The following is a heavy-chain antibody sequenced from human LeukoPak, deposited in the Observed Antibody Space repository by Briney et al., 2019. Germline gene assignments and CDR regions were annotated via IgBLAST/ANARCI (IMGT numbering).Heavy chain of an antibody. V-gene: IGHV5-51*01. CDR3: ARHKADLDGFDV. J-gene: IGHJ3*01. Sequence: GESLKISCEASGNTFSNLWIAWVRQKPGQGLEYLGMISPADSDTRYNPSFQGQVTISAGKSISTAFLQWNSLKASDTAMYYCARHKADLDGFDVWGPGTMVTVSS. CDR1: GNTFSNLW. CDR2: ISPADSDT.